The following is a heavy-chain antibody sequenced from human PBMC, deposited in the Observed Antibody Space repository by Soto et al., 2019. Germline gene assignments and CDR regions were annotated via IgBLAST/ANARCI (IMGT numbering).Heavy chain of an antibody. Sequence: SETLSLTCAVYGGSFSGYYWSWIRQPPGKGLEWIGEVNHSGSTNYNPSLKSRVTISVDTSKNQFSLKLSSVTAADTAVYFCARGRAVARYYFAMDVWGQGTTVTVSS. V-gene: IGHV4-34*01. CDR3: ARGRAVARYYFAMDV. D-gene: IGHD6-19*01. J-gene: IGHJ6*02. CDR1: GGSFSGYY. CDR2: VNHSGST.